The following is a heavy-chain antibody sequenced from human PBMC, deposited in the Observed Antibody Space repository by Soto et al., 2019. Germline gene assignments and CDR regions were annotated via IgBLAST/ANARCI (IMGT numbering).Heavy chain of an antibody. CDR2: ISYDGSNK. V-gene: IGHV3-30*18. Sequence: QVQLVESGGGVVQPGRSLRLSCAASGFTFSSYGMHWVSQAPGKGLEWVAVISYDGSNKYYADSVKGRFTISRDNSKNTLYLQMNSLRAEDTAVYYCAKEGGPNDYGDYEHFVYWGQGTLVTVSS. CDR1: GFTFSSYG. CDR3: AKEGGPNDYGDYEHFVY. D-gene: IGHD4-17*01. J-gene: IGHJ4*02.